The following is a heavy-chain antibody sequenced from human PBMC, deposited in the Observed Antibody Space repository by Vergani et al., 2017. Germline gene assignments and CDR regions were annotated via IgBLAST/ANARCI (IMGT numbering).Heavy chain of an antibody. CDR2: INHSGST. D-gene: IGHD6-25*01. V-gene: IGHV4-34*01. CDR3: ARGRVQRKNYYYYYMDV. CDR1: GGSFSGYY. J-gene: IGHJ6*03. Sequence: QVQLQQWGAGLLKPSETLSLTCAVYGGSFSGYYWSWIRQPPGKGLEWIGEINHSGSTNYNPSLKSRVTISVDTSKNQFSLKLSSVTAADTAVYYCARGRVQRKNYYYYYMDVWGKGTTVTVSS.